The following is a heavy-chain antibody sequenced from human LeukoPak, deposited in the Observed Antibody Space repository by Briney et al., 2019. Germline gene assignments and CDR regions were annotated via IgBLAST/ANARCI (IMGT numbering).Heavy chain of an antibody. J-gene: IGHJ4*02. Sequence: SVKVSCKASGGTFSSYTISWVRQAPGQGLEWMGRIIPILGIANYAQKFQGRVTITADKSTSTAYMELSSLRSEDTAVYYCARQGSGYCHFDYWGQGTLVTVSS. CDR3: ARQGSGYCHFDY. D-gene: IGHD3-3*01. V-gene: IGHV1-69*02. CDR1: GGTFSSYT. CDR2: IIPILGIA.